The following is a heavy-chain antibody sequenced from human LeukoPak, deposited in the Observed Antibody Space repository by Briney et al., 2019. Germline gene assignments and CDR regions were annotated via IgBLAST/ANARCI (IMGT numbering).Heavy chain of an antibody. D-gene: IGHD4-23*01. CDR1: NGSFSGYY. CDR2: INHSGST. J-gene: IGHJ6*02. CDR3: ARGCPVVTRNGDYSYYGLDV. Sequence: SETLSLTCTVYNGSFSGYYWSWIRQPPGKGLEWIGEINHSGSTNYTPSLRSRVTISLDMSTNQCSLKLSSVTAADTAVFWARGCPVVTRNGDYSYYGLDVWGQGATVTVSS. V-gene: IGHV4-34*01.